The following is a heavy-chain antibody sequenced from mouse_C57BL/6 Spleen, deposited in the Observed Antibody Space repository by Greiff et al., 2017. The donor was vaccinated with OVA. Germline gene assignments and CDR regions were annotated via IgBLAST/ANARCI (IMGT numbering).Heavy chain of an antibody. Sequence: EVMLVESGGGLVKPGGSLKLSCAASGFTFSSYAMSWVRQTPEKRLEWVATISDGGSYTYYPDNVKGRFTISRDNAKNNLYLQMSHLKSEDKAMYYCARDRHYGSSYWYFDVWGTGTTVTVSS. CDR1: GFTFSSYA. CDR3: ARDRHYGSSYWYFDV. V-gene: IGHV5-4*01. D-gene: IGHD1-1*01. CDR2: ISDGGSYT. J-gene: IGHJ1*03.